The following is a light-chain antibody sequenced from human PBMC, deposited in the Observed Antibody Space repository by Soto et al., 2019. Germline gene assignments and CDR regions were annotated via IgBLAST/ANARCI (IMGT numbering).Light chain of an antibody. CDR2: AAS. CDR3: KQSYSTPWT. J-gene: IGKJ1*01. Sequence: DIPMTQSPSSLSASVGDSVTITCRASQSISSYLHWYQQKPGKAPKLLIYAASSLQSGVPSSFSGSGSGTDFTLAISRLQPEDFATYYCKQSYSTPWTFGQGTKVEIK. CDR1: QSISSY. V-gene: IGKV1-39*01.